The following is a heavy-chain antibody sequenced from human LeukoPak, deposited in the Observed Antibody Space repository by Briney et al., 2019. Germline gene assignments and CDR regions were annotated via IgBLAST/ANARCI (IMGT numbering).Heavy chain of an antibody. Sequence: PGGSLRLSCAASGFTFISYAIHWVRQAPGKGLEWVAVISFHGTDSFYADSVKGRFTISRDNSKNTLYLQMNSLRAEDTALYYCAKVTFEGVDPWGQGTLVTVSS. CDR3: AKVTFEGVDP. J-gene: IGHJ5*02. CDR1: GFTFISYA. D-gene: IGHD2/OR15-2a*01. V-gene: IGHV3-30*04. CDR2: ISFHGTDS.